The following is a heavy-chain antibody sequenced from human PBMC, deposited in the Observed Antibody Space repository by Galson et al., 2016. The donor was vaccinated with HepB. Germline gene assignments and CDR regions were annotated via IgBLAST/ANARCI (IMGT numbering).Heavy chain of an antibody. J-gene: IGHJ1*01. CDR2: ISGSGGST. Sequence: SLRLSCAASGFTFSNYAMSWVRQAPGKGLEWVSAISGSGGSTYYADSVQGRFTISRDNSKNTLFLQLNTLRADDTAAYYWGLGQDEIPSIFDLWGQGALVTVSS. CDR3: GLGQDEIPSIFDL. V-gene: IGHV3-23*01. D-gene: IGHD3-3*01. CDR1: GFTFSNYA.